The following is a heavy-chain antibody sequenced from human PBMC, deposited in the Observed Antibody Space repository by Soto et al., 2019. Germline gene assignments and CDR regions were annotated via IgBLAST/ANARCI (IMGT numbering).Heavy chain of an antibody. V-gene: IGHV3-30*18. Sequence: SGGSLRLSCAASRFTFSSYGMHWLRQAPGKGLEWVAVISYDGSNKYYADSVKGRFTISRDNSKNTLYLQMNSLRAEDTAVYYCAKDRGKDYGDNWFDPWGQGTLVTVS. CDR3: AKDRGKDYGDNWFDP. J-gene: IGHJ5*02. CDR2: ISYDGSNK. D-gene: IGHD4-17*01. CDR1: RFTFSSYG.